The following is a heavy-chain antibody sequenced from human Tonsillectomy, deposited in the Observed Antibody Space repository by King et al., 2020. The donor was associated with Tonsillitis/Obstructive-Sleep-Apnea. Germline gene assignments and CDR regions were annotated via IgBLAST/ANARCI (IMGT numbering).Heavy chain of an antibody. D-gene: IGHD3-10*01. V-gene: IGHV3-30*01. Sequence: VKLVESGGGVVQPGRSLRLSCAASGFTFSSYALHWVRQGPGKGLEWVTVISGDGSNTFYADSVKGRFTISRDDSKNTLYLQMNSLKPEDTAVYYCARTMVQEVIIVPDSWGQGTLVTVSS. J-gene: IGHJ4*02. CDR2: ISGDGSNT. CDR1: GFTFSSYA. CDR3: ARTMVQEVIIVPDS.